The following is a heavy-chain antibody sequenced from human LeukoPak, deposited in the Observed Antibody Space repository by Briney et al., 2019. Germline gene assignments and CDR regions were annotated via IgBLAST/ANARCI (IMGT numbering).Heavy chain of an antibody. V-gene: IGHV3-21*01. CDR1: GFTFSTYN. J-gene: IGHJ4*02. CDR3: ARGLLGWELHYFDY. CDR2: ISGSSSYI. D-gene: IGHD1-26*01. Sequence: PGGSLRLSCAASGFTFSTYNMNWVRQAPGKGLEWVSSISGSSSYIYYADSVKGRFTISRDNARNSLYLQMNSLRAEDTAVYYCARGLLGWELHYFDYWGQGTLVTVSS.